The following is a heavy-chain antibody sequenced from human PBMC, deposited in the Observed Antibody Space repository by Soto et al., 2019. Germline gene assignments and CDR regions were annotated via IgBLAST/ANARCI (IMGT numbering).Heavy chain of an antibody. Sequence: SVKVSCKASGGTFSSYAISWVRQAPGQGLEWMGGIIPIFGTANYAQKFQGRVTITADESTSTAYMELSSLRSEDTAVYYCARGMIVVVITTFYYYRMDVWGQGTTVTVSS. CDR1: GGTFSSYA. D-gene: IGHD3-22*01. J-gene: IGHJ6*02. V-gene: IGHV1-69*13. CDR2: IIPIFGTA. CDR3: ARGMIVVVITTFYYYRMDV.